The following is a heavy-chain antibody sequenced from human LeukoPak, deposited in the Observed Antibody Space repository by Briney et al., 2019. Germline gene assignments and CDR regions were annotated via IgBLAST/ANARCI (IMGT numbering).Heavy chain of an antibody. CDR3: ARHSDYYGSGLGFDY. V-gene: IGHV5-51*01. CDR2: IYPGGSDT. D-gene: IGHD3-10*01. CDR1: GYSFTSYW. J-gene: IGHJ4*02. Sequence: GESLKISCKGSGYSFTSYWIGWVRQMPGKGLEWMGIIYPGGSDTRYSPSFQGQVTISADKSISTAYLQWSSLKASDTAMYYCARHSDYYGSGLGFDYWGQGTLVTVSS.